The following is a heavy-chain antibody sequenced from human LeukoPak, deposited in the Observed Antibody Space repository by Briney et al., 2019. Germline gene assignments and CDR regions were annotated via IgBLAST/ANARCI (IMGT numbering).Heavy chain of an antibody. CDR3: ARTNYYDSSGYYFFDY. V-gene: IGHV4-31*03. D-gene: IGHD3-22*01. Sequence: SETLSLTCTVSGGSISSGGYYWSWIRQLPGKGLEWIGYIYYTGSTYYTPSLKSRVTMSVDTSKNQFSLKLSSVTAADTAVYYCARTNYYDSSGYYFFDYWGQGTLVTVSS. J-gene: IGHJ4*02. CDR1: GGSISSGGYY. CDR2: IYYTGST.